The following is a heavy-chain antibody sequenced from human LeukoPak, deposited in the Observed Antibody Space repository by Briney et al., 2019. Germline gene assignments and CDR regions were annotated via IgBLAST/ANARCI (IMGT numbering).Heavy chain of an antibody. CDR3: ARGSQTSFDY. CDR2: IYYSGST. V-gene: IGHV4-59*08. Sequence: SETLSLTCSVSGGSISSYYWSWIRQPPGKGLEWIGYIYYSGSTNYNPSLKSRVTISVDTSKNQFSLKLRSVTAADTAVYYCARGSQTSFDYWGQGTLVTVSS. CDR1: GGSISSYY. J-gene: IGHJ4*02.